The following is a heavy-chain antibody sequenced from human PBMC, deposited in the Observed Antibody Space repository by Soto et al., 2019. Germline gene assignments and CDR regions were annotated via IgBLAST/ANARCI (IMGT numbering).Heavy chain of an antibody. CDR2: ISSSGSTT. J-gene: IGHJ5*02. V-gene: IGHV3-11*01. Sequence: QVQLVESGGGLVKPGGSLRLSCAGSGFTFRDYYMGWIRQAPGKGLAWVSYISSSGSTTYYAASVKGRFTISRDNAKNSLYLQMTSLRAEDTAIYYCVRDKYSKYVNYFDAWGQGTLVTVSS. D-gene: IGHD1-7*01. CDR3: VRDKYSKYVNYFDA. CDR1: GFTFRDYY.